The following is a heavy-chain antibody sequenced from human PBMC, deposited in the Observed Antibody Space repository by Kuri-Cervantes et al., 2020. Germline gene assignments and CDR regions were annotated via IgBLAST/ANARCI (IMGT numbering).Heavy chain of an antibody. D-gene: IGHD3-16*01. CDR2: IYYSGST. CDR1: GGSISSSSYY. J-gene: IGHJ5*02. Sequence: SETLPLTCTVSGGSISSSSYYWGWIRQPPGKGLEWIGSIYYSGSTYYNPSLKSRVTISVDRSKNQFSLKLSSVTAADTAVYYCARERRVITFGGVSCWFDPWGQGTLVTVSS. CDR3: ARERRVITFGGVSCWFDP. V-gene: IGHV4-39*07.